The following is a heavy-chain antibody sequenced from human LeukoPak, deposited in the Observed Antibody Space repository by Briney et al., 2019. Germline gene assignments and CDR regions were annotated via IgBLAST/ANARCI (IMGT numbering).Heavy chain of an antibody. CDR1: GFTFSSYT. Sequence: GGSQRLSCAASGFTFSSYTMNWVRQAPGKGLEWVSSISSRSIYIYYADSVKGRFTISRDNAKNSLYLQMNSLRAEDTAVYYCASDRYYYGSGSYYSGAFDYWGQGTLVTVSS. CDR3: ASDRYYYGSGSYYSGAFDY. CDR2: ISSRSIYI. J-gene: IGHJ4*02. D-gene: IGHD3-10*01. V-gene: IGHV3-21*01.